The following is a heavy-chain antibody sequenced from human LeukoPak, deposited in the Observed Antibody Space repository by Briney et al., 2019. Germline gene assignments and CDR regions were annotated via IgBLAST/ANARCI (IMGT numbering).Heavy chain of an antibody. CDR1: GYTFTSYG. CDR3: GRIMITFGGVIENHDY. D-gene: IGHD3-16*02. Sequence: GASVKVSCKASGYTFTSYGISWVRQAPGQGLEWMGWISAYNGNTNYAQKLQGRVTMTADTSTNTAYMELRSLRSDDTAVYYCGRIMITFGGVIENHDYWGQGTLVTVSS. CDR2: ISAYNGNT. J-gene: IGHJ4*02. V-gene: IGHV1-18*01.